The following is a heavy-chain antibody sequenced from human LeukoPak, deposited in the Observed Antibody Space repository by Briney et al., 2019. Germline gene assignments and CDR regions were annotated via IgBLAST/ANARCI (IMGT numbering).Heavy chain of an antibody. J-gene: IGHJ5*02. V-gene: IGHV4-4*07. CDR2: IYTSGST. Sequence: TSETLSLTCTVSGGSISSYYWSCIRQPAGRGLEWIGGIYTSGSTNYNPSLKSRVTISVDTSKNQFSLKLSSVTAADTAVYYCARTLATWGQGTLVTVSS. CDR1: GGSISSYY. CDR3: ARTLAT.